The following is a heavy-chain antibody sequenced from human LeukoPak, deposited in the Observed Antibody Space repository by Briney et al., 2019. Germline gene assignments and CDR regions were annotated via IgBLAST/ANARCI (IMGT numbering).Heavy chain of an antibody. CDR2: IYPGDSDT. CDR3: ARVVFDSSFGETYYFDY. Sequence: GGPLKISFKGSGYRFTSYWIGWVRPMPGKGLEWMGIIYPGDSDTRYSPSFQGQVTISADKSISTAYLQWSSLKASDTAMYYCARVVFDSSFGETYYFDYWGQGTPVTVSS. V-gene: IGHV5-51*01. J-gene: IGHJ4*02. CDR1: GYRFTSYW. D-gene: IGHD6-6*01.